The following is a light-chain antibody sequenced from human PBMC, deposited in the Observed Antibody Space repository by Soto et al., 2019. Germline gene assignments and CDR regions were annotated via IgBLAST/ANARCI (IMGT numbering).Light chain of an antibody. V-gene: IGKV3-20*01. CDR2: DAS. CDR1: HTVINNY. CDR3: QQFSSYPLT. Sequence: EFVLTQSPGTLSLSPGERATLSCRAGHTVINNYLAWYQQKPGQAPRLLIYDASSRATGIPDRFSGGGSGTDFTLTISRLEPEDFAVYYCQQFSSYPLTFGGGTKVDIK. J-gene: IGKJ4*01.